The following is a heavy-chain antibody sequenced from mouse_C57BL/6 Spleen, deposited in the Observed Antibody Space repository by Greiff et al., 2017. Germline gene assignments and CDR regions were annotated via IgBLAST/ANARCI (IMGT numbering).Heavy chain of an antibody. CDR2: ISSGSSTI. Sequence: EVQRVESGGGLVKPGGSLKLSCAASGFTFSDYGMHWVRQAPEKGLEWVAYISSGSSTIYYADTVKGRFTISRDNAKNTLFLQMTSLRSEGTAMYYCARTYGSSYRDAMDYWGQGTSVTVSS. D-gene: IGHD1-1*01. CDR3: ARTYGSSYRDAMDY. CDR1: GFTFSDYG. J-gene: IGHJ4*01. V-gene: IGHV5-17*01.